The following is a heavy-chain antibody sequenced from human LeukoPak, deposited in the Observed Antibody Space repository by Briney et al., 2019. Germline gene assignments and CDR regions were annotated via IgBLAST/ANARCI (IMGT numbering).Heavy chain of an antibody. V-gene: IGHV4-30-2*01. CDR1: GGSISSGGYS. CDR3: ARAPLYYDSSGYYYQVPWFDP. J-gene: IGHJ5*02. CDR2: IYHSGST. Sequence: PSETLSLTCAVSGGSISSGGYSWSWIRQPPGKGLEWIGYIYHSGSTYYNPSLKSRVTISVDRSKNQFSLKLSPVTAADTAVYYCARAPLYYDSSGYYYQVPWFDPWGQGTLVTVSS. D-gene: IGHD3-22*01.